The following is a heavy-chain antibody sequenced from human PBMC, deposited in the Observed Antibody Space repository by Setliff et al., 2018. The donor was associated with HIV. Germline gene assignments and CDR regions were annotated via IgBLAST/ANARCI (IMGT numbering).Heavy chain of an antibody. D-gene: IGHD3-10*01. CDR3: ASGFRAVSYYYYYYMDV. CDR2: IYVYNSERT. V-gene: IGHV4-4*08. Sequence: SETLSLTCSVSGGSFSGYYWSWIRQPPGKGLEWIGYIYVYNSERTNYNPSLTSRVTISVDTSKNQFSLKLSSVTAADTAVYYCASGFRAVSYYYYYYMDVWGKGTTVTVSS. J-gene: IGHJ6*03. CDR1: GGSFSGYY.